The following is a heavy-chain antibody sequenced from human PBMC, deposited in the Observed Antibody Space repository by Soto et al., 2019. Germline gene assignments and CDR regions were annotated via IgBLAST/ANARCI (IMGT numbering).Heavy chain of an antibody. CDR3: AGGGEYEILTGYLQH. CDR1: GGTFSSYA. D-gene: IGHD3-9*01. Sequence: SVKVSCKASGGTFSSYAISWVRQAPGQGLEWMGGIIPIFGTANYAQKFQGRVTITADESTSTAYMELSSLRSEDTAVYYCAGGGEYEILTGYLQHWGQGTLVTVSA. V-gene: IGHV1-69*13. CDR2: IIPIFGTA. J-gene: IGHJ1*01.